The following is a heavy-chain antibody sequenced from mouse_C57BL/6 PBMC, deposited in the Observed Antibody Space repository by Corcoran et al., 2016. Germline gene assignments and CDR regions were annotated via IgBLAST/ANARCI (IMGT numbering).Heavy chain of an antibody. CDR2: INPNNGGT. D-gene: IGHD1-1*01. J-gene: IGHJ3*01. CDR1: GYTFTDYN. V-gene: IGHV1-18*01. CDR3: ARPLDYYGSSPFAY. Sequence: EVQLQQSGPELVKPGASVKIPCKASGYTFTDYNMDWVKQSHGKSLEWIGDINPNNGGTIYNQKFKGKATLTVDKSSSTAYMELRSLTSEDTAVYYCARPLDYYGSSPFAYWGQGTLVTVSA.